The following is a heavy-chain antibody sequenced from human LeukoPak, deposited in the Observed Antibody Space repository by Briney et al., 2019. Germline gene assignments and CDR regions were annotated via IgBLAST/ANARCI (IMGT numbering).Heavy chain of an antibody. CDR2: IYYSGST. V-gene: IGHV4-39*01. D-gene: IGHD5-18*01. J-gene: IGHJ4*02. CDR1: GGSISSSSYY. CDR3: ARNLEYSYGRNFDY. Sequence: SETLSLTCTVSGGSISSSSYYWGWIRQPPGKGLEWIGSIYYSGSTYYNPSLKSRVTISVDTSKNQFSLKLSSVTAADTAVYYCARNLEYSYGRNFDYWGQGTLVTVSS.